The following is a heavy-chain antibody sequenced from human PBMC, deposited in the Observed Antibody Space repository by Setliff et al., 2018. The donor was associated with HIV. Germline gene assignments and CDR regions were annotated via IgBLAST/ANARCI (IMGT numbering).Heavy chain of an antibody. CDR3: ARATGAADL. V-gene: IGHV1-18*01. D-gene: IGHD6-13*01. CDR1: GYIFTTFG. CDR2: INTHNGNT. J-gene: IGHJ5*02. Sequence: ASVKVSCKASGYIFTTFGFSWVRQAPGQGLEWMGWINTHNGNTHYAQRFQGRVTTTRDTSTTTAYMELRSLRSDDTAVYYCARATGAADLWGQGTKVTVSS.